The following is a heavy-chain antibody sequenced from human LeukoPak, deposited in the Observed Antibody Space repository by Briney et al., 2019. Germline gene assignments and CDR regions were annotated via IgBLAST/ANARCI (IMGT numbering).Heavy chain of an antibody. V-gene: IGHV3-33*01. CDR3: ARGGGGPTLFDI. CDR2: IWYDGSNK. Sequence: PGGSLRLSCAASGFTFSSYGMHWVRQAPGKGLEWVAVIWYDGSNKYYADSVKGRFTISRDNSKNTLYLQMNSLRAEDTAVYYCARGGGGPTLFDIWGQGTMVTVSS. CDR1: GFTFSSYG. D-gene: IGHD2-15*01. J-gene: IGHJ3*02.